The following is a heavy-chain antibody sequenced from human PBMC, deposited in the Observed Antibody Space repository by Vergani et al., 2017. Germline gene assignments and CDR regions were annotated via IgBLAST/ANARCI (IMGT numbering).Heavy chain of an antibody. CDR3: ARADYGSGSYYLRGGWFDP. CDR2: IKFPPGEI. CDR1: GFNFPSFT. V-gene: IGHV3-21*06. J-gene: IGHJ5*02. D-gene: IGHD3-10*01. Sequence: EAYLVQSGGGLVTPGGSLRLSCAASGFNFPSFTMNWVRQAPGRGLEWISSIKFPPGEIFYADSVKGRFTISRDNVKNVLFLQMENLRAADTGVYFCARADYGSGSYYLRGGWFDPWGQGTLVTVSS.